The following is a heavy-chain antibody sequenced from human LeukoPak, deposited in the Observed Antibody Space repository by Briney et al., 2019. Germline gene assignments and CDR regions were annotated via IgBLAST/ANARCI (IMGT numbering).Heavy chain of an antibody. CDR3: ARADSSGFYSEIDY. V-gene: IGHV4-34*01. CDR2: INHSGST. Sequence: SETLSLTCAVYGGSFSGYYWSWIRQPPEKGLEWIGEINHSGSTNYNPSLKSRVTISVDTSKNQFSLKLSSVTAADTAVYYCARADSSGFYSEIDYWGQGTLVTVSS. D-gene: IGHD6-19*01. J-gene: IGHJ4*02. CDR1: GGSFSGYY.